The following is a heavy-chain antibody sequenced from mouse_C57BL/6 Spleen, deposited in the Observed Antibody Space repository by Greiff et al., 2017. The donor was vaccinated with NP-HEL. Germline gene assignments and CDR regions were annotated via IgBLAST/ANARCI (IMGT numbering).Heavy chain of an antibody. J-gene: IGHJ4*01. CDR2: IYPGDGDT. V-gene: IGHV1-80*01. CDR3: ARSGYYDYDYAMDY. D-gene: IGHD2-4*01. CDR1: GYAFSSYW. Sequence: VKLQQSGAELVKPGASVKISCKASGYAFSSYWMNWVKQRPGKGLEWIGQIYPGDGDTNYNGKFKGKATLTADKSSSTAYMQLSSLTSEDSAVYFCARSGYYDYDYAMDYWGQGTSVTVSS.